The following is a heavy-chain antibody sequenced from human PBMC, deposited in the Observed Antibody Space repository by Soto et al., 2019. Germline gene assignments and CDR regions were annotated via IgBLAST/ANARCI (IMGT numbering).Heavy chain of an antibody. CDR1: GFTFSSHA. CDR2: IGVGSTP. Sequence: GGSLRLSCAASGFTFSSHAMSWVRRAPGKGLEWVSAIGVGSTPYYADSVKGRFTISRDNSKNTLYLQMNSLRAEDTAVYYCAKDPYDYVWGSYRSEFDYWGQGTLVTVSS. J-gene: IGHJ4*02. D-gene: IGHD3-16*02. V-gene: IGHV3-23*01. CDR3: AKDPYDYVWGSYRSEFDY.